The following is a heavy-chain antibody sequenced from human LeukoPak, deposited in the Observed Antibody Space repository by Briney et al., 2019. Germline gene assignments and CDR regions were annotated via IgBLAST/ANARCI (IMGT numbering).Heavy chain of an antibody. CDR3: ARGETPRGVPNDY. Sequence: PGTSLRLSCAASGFTFISYAIHWVRQAPGKGLEWVAVISFHGTDSFYADSVKGRFTISRDNAKNSLYLQMNSLRAEDTAVYYCARGETPRGVPNDYWGQGTLVTVSS. V-gene: IGHV3-30*04. J-gene: IGHJ4*02. CDR2: ISFHGTDS. D-gene: IGHD1-26*01. CDR1: GFTFISYA.